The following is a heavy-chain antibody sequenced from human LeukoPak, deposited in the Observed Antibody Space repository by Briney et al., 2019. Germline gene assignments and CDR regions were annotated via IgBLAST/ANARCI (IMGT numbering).Heavy chain of an antibody. V-gene: IGHV3-21*01. Sequence: GGTLRLSCTASGFTFSGYGMSWVRQAPGKGLEWVSSISSSGGSTYYADSVKGRFTISRDNAKNSLYLQMNSLRAEDTAVYYCARVKLWFGELLSVIDYWGQGTLVTVSS. CDR2: ISSSGGST. CDR1: GFTFSGYG. D-gene: IGHD3-10*01. CDR3: ARVKLWFGELLSVIDY. J-gene: IGHJ4*02.